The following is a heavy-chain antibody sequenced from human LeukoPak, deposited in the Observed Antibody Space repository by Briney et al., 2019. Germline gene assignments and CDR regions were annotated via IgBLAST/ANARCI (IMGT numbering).Heavy chain of an antibody. D-gene: IGHD1-26*01. J-gene: IGHJ4*02. Sequence: GGSLRLSCAASGFTFSSYGMNWVRQAPGKGLEWVSTISGSGDSTYYADSVKGRFTTSRDNSKNTLYLQMNSLRAEDTAVYYCAKRGAEVGTTIAPGDYWGQGSLVTVSS. CDR2: ISGSGDST. CDR3: AKRGAEVGTTIAPGDY. CDR1: GFTFSSYG. V-gene: IGHV3-23*01.